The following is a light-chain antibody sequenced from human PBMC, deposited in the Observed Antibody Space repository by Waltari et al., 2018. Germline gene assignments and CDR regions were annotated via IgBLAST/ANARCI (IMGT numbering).Light chain of an antibody. Sequence: QSALTQPASVSRSPGQSITISCTGTSSDIGGHNYVSWYQQHPGKAPKLVIFEVTTRPSVVANRFSCSKSRNAASLTISGLQAEDEADYYCTSYTTSVTWVFGGGTKLTVL. CDR1: SSDIGGHNY. CDR3: TSYTTSVTWV. CDR2: EVT. V-gene: IGLV2-14*01. J-gene: IGLJ3*02.